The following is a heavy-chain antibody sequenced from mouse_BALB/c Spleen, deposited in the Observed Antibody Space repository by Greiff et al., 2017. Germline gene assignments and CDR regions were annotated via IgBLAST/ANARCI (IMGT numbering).Heavy chain of an antibody. CDR3: ARLVYDGDYDYAMDY. Sequence: EVKLVESGGGLVQPGGSRKLSCAASGFTFSSFGMHWVRQAPEKGLEWVAYISSGSSTIYYADTVKGRFTISRDNPKNTLFLQMTSLRSEDTAMYYCARLVYDGDYDYAMDYWGQGTSVTVSS. D-gene: IGHD2-3*01. CDR1: GFTFSSFG. CDR2: ISSGSSTI. V-gene: IGHV5-17*02. J-gene: IGHJ4*01.